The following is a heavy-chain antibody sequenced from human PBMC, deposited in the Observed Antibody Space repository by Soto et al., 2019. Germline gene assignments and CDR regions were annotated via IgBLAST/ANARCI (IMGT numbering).Heavy chain of an antibody. CDR2: IKQDGSEK. V-gene: IGHV3-7*03. CDR3: ARDGPVGATWSNWFDH. Sequence: EVQLVESGGGLVQPGGSLRLSCAASGFTFSSYWMSWVRQASGKGLEWVANIKQDGSEKYYVDSVKGRFTIPRDNAKNSPYLQMNSLRAEDTAVYYCARDGPVGATWSNWFDHWGQGTLVTVSS. J-gene: IGHJ5*02. CDR1: GFTFSSYW. D-gene: IGHD1-26*01.